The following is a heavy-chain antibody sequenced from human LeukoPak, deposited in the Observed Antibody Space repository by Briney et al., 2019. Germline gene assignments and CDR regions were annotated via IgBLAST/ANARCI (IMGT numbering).Heavy chain of an antibody. D-gene: IGHD3-22*01. Sequence: GGSLRLSCAASGFTFSNAWMSWVRQAPGKGLEWVGRIKSKTDGGTTDYAAPAKGRFTISRDDSKNTLYLQMNSLKTEDTAVYYCTTDVLYYYDSSGYYPIDYWGQGTLVTVSS. V-gene: IGHV3-15*01. CDR3: TTDVLYYYDSSGYYPIDY. CDR2: IKSKTDGGTT. CDR1: GFTFSNAW. J-gene: IGHJ4*02.